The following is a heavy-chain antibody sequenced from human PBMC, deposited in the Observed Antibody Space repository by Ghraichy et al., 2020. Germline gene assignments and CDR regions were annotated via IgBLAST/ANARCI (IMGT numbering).Heavy chain of an antibody. CDR1: GGSVSSGSYY. Sequence: SQTLSLTCTVSGGSVSSGSYYWSWIRQPPGKGLEWIGYMYYRGSTNYNPSLKSQFTISVDTSKNQFSLKLSSVTAADTAVYYCARDQTGDWYFDLWGRGTLVTVSS. CDR2: MYYRGST. J-gene: IGHJ2*01. CDR3: ARDQTGDWYFDL. D-gene: IGHD7-27*01. V-gene: IGHV4-61*01.